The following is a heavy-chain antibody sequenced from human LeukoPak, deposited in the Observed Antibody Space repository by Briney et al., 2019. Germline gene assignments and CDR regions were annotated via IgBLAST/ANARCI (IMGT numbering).Heavy chain of an antibody. Sequence: SETLSLTCTVSGGSISSYYWSWIRQPPGKGLEWIGYIYYSGSTNYNPSLKSRVTISVDTSKNQFSLKLSSVTAADTAVYYCARGWSGFWSGYHFDYWGQGTLVTVSS. CDR2: IYYSGST. CDR1: GGSISSYY. D-gene: IGHD3-3*01. V-gene: IGHV4-59*01. CDR3: ARGWSGFWSGYHFDY. J-gene: IGHJ4*02.